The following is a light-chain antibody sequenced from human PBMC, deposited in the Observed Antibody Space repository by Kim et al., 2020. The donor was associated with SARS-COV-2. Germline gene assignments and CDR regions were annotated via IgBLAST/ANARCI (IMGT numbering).Light chain of an antibody. CDR1: KLGDKY. Sequence: SYELTQPPSVSVSPGQTASIACSGDKLGDKYASWYQQKPGQSPVLVIFQNNRRPSGIPERFSGSKSGNTATLTISGTQAMDEADYYCQAWDSSTVIFGGGTKVTVL. V-gene: IGLV3-1*01. CDR2: QNN. CDR3: QAWDSSTVI. J-gene: IGLJ2*01.